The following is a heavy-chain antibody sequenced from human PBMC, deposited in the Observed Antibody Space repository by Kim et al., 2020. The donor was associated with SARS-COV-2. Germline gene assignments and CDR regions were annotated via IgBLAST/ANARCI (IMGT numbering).Heavy chain of an antibody. CDR2: ISGDGGST. V-gene: IGHV3-43*02. J-gene: IGHJ6*02. CDR1: GFTFDDYA. Sequence: GGSLRLSCAASGFTFDDYAMHWVRQAPGKGLEWVSLISGDGGSTYYADSVKGRFTISRDNSKNSLYLQMNSLRTEDTALYYCAKDLMTVEYYYYYGMDVWGQGTTVTVS. CDR3: AKDLMTVEYYYYYGMDV. D-gene: IGHD2-15*01.